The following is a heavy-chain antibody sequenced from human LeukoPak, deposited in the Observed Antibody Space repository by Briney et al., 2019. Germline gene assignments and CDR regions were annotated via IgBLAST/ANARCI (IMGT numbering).Heavy chain of an antibody. D-gene: IGHD1-1*01. CDR1: GFTFSNYA. V-gene: IGHV3-23*01. CDR2: ISSSGDNA. Sequence: PGGSLRLSCAASGFTFSNYAMNWVRQAPGKGLEWVSLISSSGDNAFYADSVKGRFTISRDNSKNTLYLQMSSLRAEDTAVYYCVKITSVTGGDCWGQGTRLTVSS. CDR3: VKITSVTGGDC. J-gene: IGHJ4*02.